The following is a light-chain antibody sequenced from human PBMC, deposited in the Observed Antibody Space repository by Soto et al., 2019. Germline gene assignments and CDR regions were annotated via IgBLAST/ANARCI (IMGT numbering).Light chain of an antibody. V-gene: IGKV2-28*01. Sequence: DIVMTQSPLSLPVTPGEPASISCRSSQSLLHSNGYNYLDWYLQKPGQSPQLLIYLGSNRASGVPDRFSGSGSRTDFTLKISRVEAEDVGVYYCMQALQTPRTFGQGTKV. CDR2: LGS. CDR1: QSLLHSNGYNY. J-gene: IGKJ1*01. CDR3: MQALQTPRT.